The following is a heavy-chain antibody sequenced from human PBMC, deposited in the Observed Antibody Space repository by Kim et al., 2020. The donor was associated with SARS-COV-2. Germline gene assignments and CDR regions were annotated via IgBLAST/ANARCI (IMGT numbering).Heavy chain of an antibody. CDR1: GYTFTSYA. D-gene: IGHD6-13*01. CDR3: ARVGVRGIAAAGTIRYYYYGMDV. J-gene: IGHJ6*02. Sequence: ASVKVSCKASGYTFTSYAMHWVRQAPGQRLEWMGWINAGNGNTKYSQKFQGRVTITRDTSASTAYMELSSLRSEDTAVYYCARVGVRGIAAAGTIRYYYYGMDVWGQGTTVTVSS. V-gene: IGHV1-3*01. CDR2: INAGNGNT.